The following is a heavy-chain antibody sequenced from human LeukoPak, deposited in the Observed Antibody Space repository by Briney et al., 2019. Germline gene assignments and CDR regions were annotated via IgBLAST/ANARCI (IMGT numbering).Heavy chain of an antibody. CDR1: GFTFSSYW. Sequence: GGSLRLSCAASGFTFSSYWMSWVRQAPGKGLEGVANIKQDGSEKYYVDSVKGRFTISRDNAKNSLYLQMNSLRAEGTAVYYCARVRVGVAATPLDYWGQGTLVTVSS. CDR2: IKQDGSEK. V-gene: IGHV3-7*03. CDR3: ARVRVGVAATPLDY. J-gene: IGHJ4*02. D-gene: IGHD2-15*01.